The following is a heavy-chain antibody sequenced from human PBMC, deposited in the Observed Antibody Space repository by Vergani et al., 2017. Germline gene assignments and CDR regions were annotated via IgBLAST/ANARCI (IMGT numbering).Heavy chain of an antibody. CDR3: AKHFRGWGIDY. V-gene: IGHV3-30*02. CDR1: GFTLINYD. D-gene: IGHD3-16*01. CDR2: IQFDGSNQ. J-gene: IGHJ4*02. Sequence: QVQLVESGGGVVQRGGSLRLSCATSGFTLINYDMQWIRQGPGKGLEFVSFIQFDGSNQYYADSVKGRFTLSRDFSKITLILQMNSLRTDDTATYYCAKHFRGWGIDYWGQGTQVIVSS.